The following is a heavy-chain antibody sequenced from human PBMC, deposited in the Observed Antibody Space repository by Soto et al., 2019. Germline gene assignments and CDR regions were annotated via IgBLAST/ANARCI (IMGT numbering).Heavy chain of an antibody. Sequence: QVQLVQSGSEVKKPGSSVKVSCKASGGTLSNFAISWVRQAPGQGLGWVGTFIPIVGMAKYGQNFQGRVTISADQSTNTLFMELRSLSYEDTAMDYCANGHDNYFYYGMDVWGQGATVTVSS. CDR1: GGTLSNFA. CDR3: ANGHDNYFYYGMDV. J-gene: IGHJ6*02. D-gene: IGHD1-1*01. V-gene: IGHV1-69*04. CDR2: FIPIVGMA.